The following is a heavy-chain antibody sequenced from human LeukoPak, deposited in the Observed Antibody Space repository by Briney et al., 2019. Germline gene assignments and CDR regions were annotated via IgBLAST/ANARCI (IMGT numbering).Heavy chain of an antibody. Sequence: GGSLRLSCAASGFTFSDYYMSWIRQAPGKGLEWVSYISSSGSTIYYADSVKGRFTISRDNAKNSLYLQVNSLRAEDTAVYYCARVGEKAFHLWPEIDYWGQGTLVTVSS. V-gene: IGHV3-11*04. CDR2: ISSSGSTI. D-gene: IGHD5-24*01. J-gene: IGHJ4*02. CDR3: ARVGEKAFHLWPEIDY. CDR1: GFTFSDYY.